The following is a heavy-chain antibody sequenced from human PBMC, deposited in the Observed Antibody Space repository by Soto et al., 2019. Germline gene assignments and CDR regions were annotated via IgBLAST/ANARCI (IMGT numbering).Heavy chain of an antibody. CDR3: ARGDSTDCSNGVCSFFYNHDMDV. CDR1: GYIFNRYY. J-gene: IGHJ6*02. V-gene: IGHV1-2*04. Sequence: GASVKVSCKASGYIFNRYYMHWVRQASGQGLEWLGRINPKSGGTSTAQKFQGWVTMTTDTSISTASMELTRLTSDDTAIYYCARGDSTDCSNGVCSFFYNHDMDVWGQGTTVTVSS. CDR2: INPKSGGT. D-gene: IGHD2-8*01.